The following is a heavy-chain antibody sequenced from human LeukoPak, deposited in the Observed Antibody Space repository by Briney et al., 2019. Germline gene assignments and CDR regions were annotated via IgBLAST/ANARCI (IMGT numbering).Heavy chain of an antibody. D-gene: IGHD4-23*01. V-gene: IGHV3-64*01. J-gene: IGHJ4*02. CDR2: ISSYGDNT. CDR3: ARATNSYGGNSDY. Sequence: PGGSLRLSCAASGFTVGTNSMSWVRQAPGKGLEYVSAISSYGDNTYYANSVKDRFTISRDNSKNTLYLQMGSLRADDMAVYYCARATNSYGGNSDYWGQGTLVTVSS. CDR1: GFTVGTNS.